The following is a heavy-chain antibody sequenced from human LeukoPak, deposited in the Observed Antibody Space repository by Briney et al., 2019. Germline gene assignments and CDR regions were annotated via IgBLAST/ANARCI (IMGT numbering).Heavy chain of an antibody. Sequence: PGGSLRLSCAASGFTFSSYWMHWVRQAPGKGLVWVSRINSDGTSTTHADSVKGRFTISRDNAKNTLYLQMNSLRAEDTAVYYCARVGEEYYDILTGYQNWGQGTLVTVSS. CDR1: GFTFSSYW. CDR2: INSDGTST. D-gene: IGHD3-9*01. CDR3: ARVGEEYYDILTGYQN. V-gene: IGHV3-74*01. J-gene: IGHJ4*02.